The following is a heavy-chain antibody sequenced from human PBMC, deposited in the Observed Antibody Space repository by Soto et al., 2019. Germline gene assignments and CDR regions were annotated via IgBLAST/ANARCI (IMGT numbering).Heavy chain of an antibody. CDR2: INHSGST. CDR3: ARGRSKGSSWYYYYYGMDV. D-gene: IGHD6-13*01. Sequence: SETLSLTCAVYGGSFSGYYWSWIRQPPGKGLEWIGEINHSGSTNYNPSLKSRVTISVDTSKNQLSLKLSSVTAADTAVYYCARGRSKGSSWYYYYYGMDVWGQGTTVTVSS. CDR1: GGSFSGYY. J-gene: IGHJ6*02. V-gene: IGHV4-34*01.